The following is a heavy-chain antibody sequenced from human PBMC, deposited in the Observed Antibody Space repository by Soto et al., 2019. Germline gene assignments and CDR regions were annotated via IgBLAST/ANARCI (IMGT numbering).Heavy chain of an antibody. V-gene: IGHV1-18*01. CDR2: ISAYNGNT. CDR1: GYTFTSYG. CDR3: ARDSAEDIVATNTEYYYYYYMEV. D-gene: IGHD5-12*01. Sequence: GASVKVSCKASGYTFTSYGISWVRQAPGQGLEWMGWISAYNGNTNYAQKLQGRVTMTTDTSTSTAYMELRSLRSDDTAVYYCARDSAEDIVATNTEYYYYYYMEVWGKGTTVTVSS. J-gene: IGHJ6*03.